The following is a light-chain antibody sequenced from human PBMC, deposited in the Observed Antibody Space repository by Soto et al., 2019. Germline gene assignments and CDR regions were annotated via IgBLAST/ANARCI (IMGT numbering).Light chain of an antibody. CDR1: NIGNKG. J-gene: IGLJ2*01. V-gene: IGLV3-21*02. CDR3: QVWDISRNVI. CDR2: NDN. Sequence: SYELTQPPSVSVAPGQTARIPCGANNIGNKGVHWYQQRPGQAPVLVLYNDNSRPSGIPDRFSGSNSGNTATLTISRVEAGDEADYYCQVWDISRNVIFGGGTK.